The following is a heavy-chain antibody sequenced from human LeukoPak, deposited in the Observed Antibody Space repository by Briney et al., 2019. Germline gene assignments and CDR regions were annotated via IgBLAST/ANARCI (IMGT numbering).Heavy chain of an antibody. CDR2: INPNSGGT. CDR1: GYTFTCYY. Sequence: ASVKVSCKASGYTFTCYYMHWVRQAPGQGLEWMGRINPNSGGTNYAQKFQGRVTMTRDTSISTAYMELSRLRSDDTAVYYCARGNDYVWGSYRWAPWGQGTLVTVSS. CDR3: ARGNDYVWGSYRWAP. J-gene: IGHJ5*02. V-gene: IGHV1-2*06. D-gene: IGHD3-16*02.